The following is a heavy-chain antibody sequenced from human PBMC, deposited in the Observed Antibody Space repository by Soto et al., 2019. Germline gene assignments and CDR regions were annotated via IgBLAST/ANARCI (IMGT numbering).Heavy chain of an antibody. CDR2: INSNGAST. Sequence: PGGSLRLSCAASGFTVSANYMNWVRQATGKGLEWVSTINSNGASTFYADSVKGRFTISRDNSKSTLYLQMNSLRAEDTAMYYYAKDPLSALGNCFDPWGQGILVTVSS. CDR3: AKDPLSALGNCFDP. CDR1: GFTVSANY. V-gene: IGHV3-23*01. J-gene: IGHJ5*02.